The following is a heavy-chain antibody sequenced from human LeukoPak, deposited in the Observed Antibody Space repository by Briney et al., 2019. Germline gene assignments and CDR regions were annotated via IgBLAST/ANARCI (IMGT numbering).Heavy chain of an antibody. J-gene: IGHJ4*02. CDR1: GFTFSSYG. Sequence: GRSLRLSCAASGFTFSSYGMHWVRQAPGKGLEWVAVIWYDGSNKYYADSVKGRFTISRDNSKNTLYLQMNSLRAEDTAVYYCAKYDFWSGYHAPDYWGQGTLVTVSS. D-gene: IGHD3-3*01. V-gene: IGHV3-33*06. CDR2: IWYDGSNK. CDR3: AKYDFWSGYHAPDY.